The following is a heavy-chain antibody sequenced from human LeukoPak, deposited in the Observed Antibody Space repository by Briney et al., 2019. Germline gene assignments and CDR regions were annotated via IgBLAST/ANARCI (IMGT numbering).Heavy chain of an antibody. Sequence: GGSLRLSCAASGFTVSNNYTSWVRQVPGQGLEWVSVIYSGGSTFYADSVKGRFTISRDNSKNTLYLQMNSLRAEDTAVYYCARDSWDYVGGQGTLVTVSS. D-gene: IGHD3-16*01. CDR3: ARDSWDYV. CDR1: GFTVSNNY. J-gene: IGHJ4*02. V-gene: IGHV3-53*01. CDR2: IYSGGST.